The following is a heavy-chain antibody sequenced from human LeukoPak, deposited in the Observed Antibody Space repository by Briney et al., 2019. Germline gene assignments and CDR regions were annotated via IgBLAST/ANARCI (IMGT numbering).Heavy chain of an antibody. CDR1: GGSISSSSYY. CDR3: ARVGTTVTTLYYYYYYGMDV. CDR2: IYYSGST. Sequence: SETLSLTCTVFGGSISSSSYYWGWIRQPPGKGLGWIGSIYYSGSTYYNPSLKSRVTISVDTSKNQFSLKLSSVTAADTAVYYCARVGTTVTTLYYYYYYGMDVWGQGTTVTVSS. V-gene: IGHV4-39*01. J-gene: IGHJ6*02. D-gene: IGHD4-17*01.